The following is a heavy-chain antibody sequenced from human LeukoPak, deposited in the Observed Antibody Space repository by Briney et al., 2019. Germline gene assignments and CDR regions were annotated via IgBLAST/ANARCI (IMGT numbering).Heavy chain of an antibody. V-gene: IGHV4-39*07. CDR1: GGSISSSSCY. CDR3: AREGLAVAGTRLTYGMDV. CDR2: IYYSGST. Sequence: SETLSLTCTVSGGSISSSSCYWGWIRQPPGKGLEWIGSIYYSGSTYYNPSLKSRVTISVDTSRNQFFLKLSSVTAADAAVYYCAREGLAVAGTRLTYGMDVWGQGTTVTVSS. D-gene: IGHD6-19*01. J-gene: IGHJ6*02.